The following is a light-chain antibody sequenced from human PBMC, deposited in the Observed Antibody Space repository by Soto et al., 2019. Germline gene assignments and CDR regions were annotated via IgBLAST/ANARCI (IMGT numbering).Light chain of an antibody. J-gene: IGKJ1*01. CDR2: DAS. V-gene: IGKV3D-20*01. CDR3: QQYGSSTRK. Sequence: EIVLTQSPATLSLSPGERATLSCGASQSVSSSYLAWYQQKPGLXPRLLIYDASSRATGIPDRFSGSGSRTDLTITISSMEHEDFAVYNCQQYGSSTRKVGQVTKV. CDR1: QSVSSSY.